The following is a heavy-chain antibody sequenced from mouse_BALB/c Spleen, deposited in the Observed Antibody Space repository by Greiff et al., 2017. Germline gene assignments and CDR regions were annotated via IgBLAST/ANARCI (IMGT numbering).Heavy chain of an antibody. D-gene: IGHD2-1*01. V-gene: IGHV1-4*02. J-gene: IGHJ1*01. CDR1: GYTFTSYT. CDR3: ARLRGGNYWYFDV. Sequence: VKLQESAAELARPGASVKMSCKASGYTFTSYTMHWVKQRPGQGLEWIGYINPSSGYTEYNQKFKDKTTLTADKSSSTAYMQLSSLTSEDSAVYYCARLRGGNYWYFDVWGAGTTVTFSS. CDR2: INPSSGYT.